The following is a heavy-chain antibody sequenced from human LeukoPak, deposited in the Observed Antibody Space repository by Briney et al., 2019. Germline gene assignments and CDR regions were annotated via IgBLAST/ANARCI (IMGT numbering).Heavy chain of an antibody. V-gene: IGHV3-74*01. Sequence: GGSLRLSCAASGFTFSSYWMHWVRQAPGKGLVWVSRVHSDGSPTSYADSVKGRFTISRDNAKNTVYLQMNSLRAEDTAVYYCARGSALGAYFDYWGQGTLVTASS. CDR2: VHSDGSPT. J-gene: IGHJ4*02. CDR1: GFTFSSYW. D-gene: IGHD3-10*01. CDR3: ARGSALGAYFDY.